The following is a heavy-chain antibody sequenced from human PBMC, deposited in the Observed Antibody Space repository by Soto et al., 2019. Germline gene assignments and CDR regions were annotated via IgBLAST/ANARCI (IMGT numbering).Heavy chain of an antibody. CDR3: AAAPRY. D-gene: IGHD2-15*01. CDR2: IYYTGST. CDR1: GGSISSYY. Sequence: QVQLQESGPGLVKPSETLSLTCTVSGGSISSYYWSWIRQSPGKGLEWIGYIYYTGSTDHNPSLKSRVTISLDTSKNQVSLQLTSVTAADTAVYYCAAAPRYWGQGVLVTVSS. J-gene: IGHJ4*02. V-gene: IGHV4-59*01.